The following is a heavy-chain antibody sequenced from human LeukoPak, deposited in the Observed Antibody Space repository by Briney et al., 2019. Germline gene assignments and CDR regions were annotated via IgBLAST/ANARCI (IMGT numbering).Heavy chain of an antibody. D-gene: IGHD1-26*01. V-gene: IGHV3-23*01. J-gene: IGHJ4*02. CDR2: ISGSGGST. CDR3: TKRVKYGGTWDHFAD. CDR1: GFTFSSYA. Sequence: QPGGSLRLSCAASGFTFSSYAMSWVRQAPGKGLEWVSAISGSGGSTYYADSVKGRFTISRDNSKSTLILQMNSLRVEDTALYYCTKRVKYGGTWDHFADWGQGTLVTVSS.